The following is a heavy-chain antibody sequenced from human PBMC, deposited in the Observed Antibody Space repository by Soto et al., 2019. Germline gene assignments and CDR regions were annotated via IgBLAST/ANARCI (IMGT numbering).Heavy chain of an antibody. Sequence: ASVKVPCKASGYTFTSYDINWVRLAPGQGLEWMGIINPSGGSTSYAQKFQGRVTITADKSTSTAYMELSSLRSEDTAVYYCARGLITMANYGMDVWGQGTAVTVSS. CDR1: GYTFTSYD. V-gene: IGHV1-46*01. J-gene: IGHJ6*02. D-gene: IGHD3-10*01. CDR2: INPSGGST. CDR3: ARGLITMANYGMDV.